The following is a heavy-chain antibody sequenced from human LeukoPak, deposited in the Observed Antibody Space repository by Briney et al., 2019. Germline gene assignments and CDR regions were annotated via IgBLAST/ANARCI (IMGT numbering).Heavy chain of an antibody. J-gene: IGHJ4*02. Sequence: GGSLRLSCALSGFTSSSYWMHWVRQVLGKGLVWVSRINDDGTYTVYADSVKGRFTISRDNAKNTLYLQMNSLRGEDTAVYYCGREIQAPGKTLEYWGQGTLVTVSS. V-gene: IGHV3-74*01. CDR2: INDDGTYT. CDR1: GFTSSSYW. CDR3: GREIQAPGKTLEY.